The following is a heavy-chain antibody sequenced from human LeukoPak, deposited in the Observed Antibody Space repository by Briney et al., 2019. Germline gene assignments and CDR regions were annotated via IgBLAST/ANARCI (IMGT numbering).Heavy chain of an antibody. CDR1: GDSVSSNNAT. V-gene: IGHV6-1*01. Sequence: SQTLSLTCGISGDSVSSNNATCNWIRQSPSRGLEWLGRTYYRSKWYNEYAVSMKSRITINPDTAKNQFSLQLTSVTPEDTAVYYCARRKAATFGMDVWGQGTTVTVSS. CDR3: ARRKAATFGMDV. CDR2: TYYRSKWYN. D-gene: IGHD6-13*01. J-gene: IGHJ6*02.